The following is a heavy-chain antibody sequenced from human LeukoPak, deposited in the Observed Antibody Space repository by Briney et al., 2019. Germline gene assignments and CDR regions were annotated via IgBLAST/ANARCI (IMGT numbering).Heavy chain of an antibody. J-gene: IGHJ6*03. CDR1: GGSISSGGYY. CDR2: IYHSGST. D-gene: IGHD2-2*01. Sequence: NPSETLSLTCTVSGGSISSGGYYWSWIRQPPGKGLEWIGYIYHSGSTYYNPSLKSRVTISVDRSKNQFSQKLSSVTAADTAVYYCALLKGGYCSSTSCSDYYYYYMDVWGKGTTVTVSS. V-gene: IGHV4-30-2*01. CDR3: ALLKGGYCSSTSCSDYYYYYMDV.